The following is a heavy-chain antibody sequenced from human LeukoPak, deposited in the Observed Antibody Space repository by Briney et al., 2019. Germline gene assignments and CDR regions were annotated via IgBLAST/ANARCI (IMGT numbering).Heavy chain of an antibody. J-gene: IGHJ4*02. D-gene: IGHD3-16*01. CDR1: GFTFSSYA. V-gene: IGHV3-30*04. Sequence: GRSLRLSCAASGFTFSSYAMHWVRQAPGKGLEWVAVISYDGSNKYYADSVKGRFTISRDNSKNTLYLQMNSLRAEDTAVYYCASYTYPPLDYWGQGTLVTVSS. CDR3: ASYTYPPLDY. CDR2: ISYDGSNK.